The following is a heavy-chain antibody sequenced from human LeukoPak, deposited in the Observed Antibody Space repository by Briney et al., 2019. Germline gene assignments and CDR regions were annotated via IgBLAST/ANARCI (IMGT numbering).Heavy chain of an antibody. Sequence: ASVKVSCKASGYTFTSYGISWVRQAPGQGLEWMGWISAYNDNIDHAQKFQDRVTLTTDSSTSTAYLELRSLRSDDTAVYYCAREGDGDFLDYWGQGTLVTVSS. CDR3: AREGDGDFLDY. CDR1: GYTFTSYG. J-gene: IGHJ4*02. V-gene: IGHV1-18*01. D-gene: IGHD3-16*01. CDR2: ISAYNDNI.